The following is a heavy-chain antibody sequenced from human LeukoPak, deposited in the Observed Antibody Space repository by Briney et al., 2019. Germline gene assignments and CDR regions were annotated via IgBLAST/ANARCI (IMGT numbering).Heavy chain of an antibody. D-gene: IGHD3-10*01. CDR1: GFTFSRYW. J-gene: IGHJ4*02. V-gene: IGHV3-7*01. CDR3: ARPWGSGATYGSTPFDY. Sequence: GGSLRLSCAASGFTFSRYWMSWVRQAPGKGLEWVANINQDGSARYHVDSVRGRFTISRDNARNSLFLQMDSLRAEDTAVYFCARPWGSGATYGSTPFDYWGQGTLVTVSS. CDR2: INQDGSAR.